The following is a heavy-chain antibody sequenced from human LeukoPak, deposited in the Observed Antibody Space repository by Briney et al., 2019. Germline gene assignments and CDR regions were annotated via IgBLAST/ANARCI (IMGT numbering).Heavy chain of an antibody. CDR1: GGSISSYY. CDR3: ARDLADFWSGYYTGFDY. Sequence: SETLSLTCTVSGGSISSYYWSWIRQPAGKGLEWIGRIYTSGSTNYNPSLKSRVTMSVDTSKNQFSLKLSSVTAADTAVYYCARDLADFWSGYYTGFDYWGQGTLVTVSS. J-gene: IGHJ4*02. D-gene: IGHD3-3*01. V-gene: IGHV4-4*07. CDR2: IYTSGST.